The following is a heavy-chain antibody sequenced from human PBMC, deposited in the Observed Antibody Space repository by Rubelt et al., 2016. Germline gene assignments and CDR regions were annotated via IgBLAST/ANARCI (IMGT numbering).Heavy chain of an antibody. V-gene: IGHV1-46*01. Sequence: GQKFQGRVTMTRDTSTSTVYMELSSLRSEDTAVYYCARDPSTVTTDRAYYYYMDVWGKGTTVTVSS. CDR3: ARDPSTVTTDRAYYYYMDV. J-gene: IGHJ6*03. D-gene: IGHD4-17*01.